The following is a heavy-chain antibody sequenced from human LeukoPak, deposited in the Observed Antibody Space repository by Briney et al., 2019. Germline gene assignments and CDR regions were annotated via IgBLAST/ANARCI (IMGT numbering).Heavy chain of an antibody. CDR3: ARGPPNWGYDY. V-gene: IGHV1-8*01. J-gene: IGHJ4*02. CDR2: MSPNSGDT. Sequence: GASVKVSCKASGYTFTSYDFNWVRQATGQRPEWMGWMSPNSGDTGYAQKFQDRVTMTRNISISTAYMELSSLRSDDTAVYYCARGPPNWGYDYWGPGTLVTVSS. D-gene: IGHD7-27*01. CDR1: GYTFTSYD.